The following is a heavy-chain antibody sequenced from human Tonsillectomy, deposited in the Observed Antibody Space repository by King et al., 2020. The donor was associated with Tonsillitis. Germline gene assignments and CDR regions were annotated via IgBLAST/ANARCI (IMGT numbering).Heavy chain of an antibody. CDR2: ISRNSNYI. CDR1: GFTLTTYT. V-gene: IGHV3-21*01. CDR3: ARVTGHYDFLTGFYYDYYGLDV. D-gene: IGHD3-9*01. J-gene: IGHJ6*02. Sequence: VQLVESGGGLVKPGGSLRLSCAASGFTLTTYTMNWVRQAPGKGLEWVSSISRNSNYIYYTDSVKGRFTISRDNAKKSLFLQMNGLRAEDTAVYYCARVTGHYDFLTGFYYDYYGLDVWGQGTTVTVSS.